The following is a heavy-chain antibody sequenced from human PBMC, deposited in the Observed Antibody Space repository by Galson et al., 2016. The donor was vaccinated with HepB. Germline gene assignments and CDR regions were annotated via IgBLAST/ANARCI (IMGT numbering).Heavy chain of an antibody. D-gene: IGHD4-17*01. J-gene: IGHJ4*02. V-gene: IGHV4-39*01. Sequence: SETLSLTCTLSGAFVSSSSYYWGWIRQPPGKGLEWIGSIHYTGTTFYPASLKSRVVMSVDTSMIQFSLRLSSVTAADTSVYYCVKTADYGDLYYFDSWGQGRQVTVSS. CDR2: IHYTGTT. CDR3: VKTADYGDLYYFDS. CDR1: GAFVSSSSYY.